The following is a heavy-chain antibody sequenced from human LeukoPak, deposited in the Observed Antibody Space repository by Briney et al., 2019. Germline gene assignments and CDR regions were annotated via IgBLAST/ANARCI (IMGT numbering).Heavy chain of an antibody. D-gene: IGHD2-21*01. V-gene: IGHV4-59*08. CDR2: IRYSGST. CDR3: ARLGTCGSDWCLADY. Sequence: PSETLSLTCTVSGGSINNFYWDWLRQPPGKGLEWIGHIRYSGSTVSNPSLKSRVTMSVDTSGNRFSLRLTSVTAADTAVYFCARLGTCGSDWCLADYWGRGTLVTVSS. J-gene: IGHJ4*02. CDR1: GGSINNFY.